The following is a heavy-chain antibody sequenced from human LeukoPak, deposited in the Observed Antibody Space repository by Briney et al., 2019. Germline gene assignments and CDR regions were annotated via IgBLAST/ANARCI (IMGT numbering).Heavy chain of an antibody. CDR2: ISAANIA. J-gene: IGHJ4*02. CDR3: AKVYCSSTSCYYDY. D-gene: IGHD2-2*01. Sequence: GGSLRLSCAASGFTVSDNYMTWVRLAPGKGLEWVSLISAANIAYYADSVKGRFTISRDSAKNTLYLQMNNLRAEDTALYYCAKVYCSSTSCYYDYWGQGTLVTVSS. CDR1: GFTVSDNY. V-gene: IGHV3-53*01.